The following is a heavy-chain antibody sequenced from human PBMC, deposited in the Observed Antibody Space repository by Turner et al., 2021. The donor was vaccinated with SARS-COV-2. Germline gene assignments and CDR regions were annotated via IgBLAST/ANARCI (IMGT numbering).Heavy chain of an antibody. CDR3: ARETGYSSSSGYTFDI. J-gene: IGHJ3*02. CDR1: GGTFNRYA. CDR2: IIPIFGRT. Sequence: QVLLVQSGAEVKKPGSSVKVPCKTSGGTFNRYAISWVRQAPGQGLEWMVAIIPIFGRTNYAQNFLGRVTITADKSTSTAYMELSSLRSEDTATYYCARETGYSSSSGYTFDIWGQGTRVTVSS. V-gene: IGHV1-69*06. D-gene: IGHD6-6*01.